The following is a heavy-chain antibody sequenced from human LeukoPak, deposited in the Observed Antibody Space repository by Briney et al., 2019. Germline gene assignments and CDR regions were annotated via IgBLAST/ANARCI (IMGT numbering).Heavy chain of an antibody. CDR3: ARGISGGLDI. V-gene: IGHV3-13*01. CDR1: GFTFSSYD. J-gene: IGHJ2*01. Sequence: GGSLRLSCAASGFTFSSYDMHWVRQATGKGLEWVSAIGAAGDTYFSGSVKGRFTISRENAKNSLYLQMNILRVGDTAVYYCARGISGGLDIWGRGTLVTVSS. CDR2: IGAAGDT. D-gene: IGHD6-25*01.